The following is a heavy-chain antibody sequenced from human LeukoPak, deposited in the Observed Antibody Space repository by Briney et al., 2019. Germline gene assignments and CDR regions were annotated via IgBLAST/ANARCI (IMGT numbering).Heavy chain of an antibody. Sequence: GGSLRLSCAASGFTFSSYAMHWVRQAPGKGLEWVAVISYDGSNTYCADSVKGRFTISRDNSRNTLYLQMNSLRAEDTAVYYCARDAHLVIPFSSFDYWGQGTLVTVSS. J-gene: IGHJ4*02. D-gene: IGHD3-16*02. CDR2: ISYDGSNT. V-gene: IGHV3-30-3*01. CDR3: ARDAHLVIPFSSFDY. CDR1: GFTFSSYA.